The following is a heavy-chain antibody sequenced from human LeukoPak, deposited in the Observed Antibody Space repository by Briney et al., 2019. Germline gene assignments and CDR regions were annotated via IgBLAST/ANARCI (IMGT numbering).Heavy chain of an antibody. J-gene: IGHJ4*02. CDR1: GFTFSSYG. CDR2: IRYDGSNK. CDR3: AKDARTTIFGVVTPDY. D-gene: IGHD3-3*01. V-gene: IGHV3-30*02. Sequence: TGGSLRLSCAASGFTFSSYGMHWVRQAPGKGLEWVAFIRYDGSNKYYADSVKGRFTISRDNSKNTLYLQMNSLRAEDTAVYYCAKDARTTIFGVVTPDYWGQGTLVTVSS.